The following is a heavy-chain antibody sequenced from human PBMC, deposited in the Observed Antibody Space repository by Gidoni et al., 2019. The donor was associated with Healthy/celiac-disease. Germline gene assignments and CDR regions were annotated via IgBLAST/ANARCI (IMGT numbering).Heavy chain of an antibody. CDR3: TRPPRRDYYMDV. CDR1: VFTFSGSA. V-gene: IGHV3-73*02. CDR2: IRSKANSYAT. Sequence: VQLVESGGGLVQPGGSLKLSCAASVFTFSGSAMHWVRQASGKGLEWVGRIRSKANSYATAYAASVKGRFTISRDDSKNTAYLQMNSLKTEDTAVYYCTRPPRRDYYMDVWGKGTTVTVSS. J-gene: IGHJ6*03.